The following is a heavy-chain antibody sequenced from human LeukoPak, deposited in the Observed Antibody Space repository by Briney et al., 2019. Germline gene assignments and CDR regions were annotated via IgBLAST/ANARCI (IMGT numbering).Heavy chain of an antibody. CDR1: GYTFTSYG. Sequence: GASVKVSCKASGYTFTSYGISWVRQAPGQGLEWMGWISAYNGNTNYAQKLQGRVTMTTDTSTGTAYMELRSLRSEDTAVYYCARLFGGSDYWGQGTLVTVSS. J-gene: IGHJ4*02. D-gene: IGHD3-3*01. CDR3: ARLFGGSDY. CDR2: ISAYNGNT. V-gene: IGHV1-18*01.